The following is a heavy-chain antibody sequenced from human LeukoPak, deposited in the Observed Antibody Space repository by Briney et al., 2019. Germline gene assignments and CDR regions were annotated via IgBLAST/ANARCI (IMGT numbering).Heavy chain of an antibody. CDR3: ARDQGYCSSTSCHSLGFDY. D-gene: IGHD2-2*01. Sequence: GRSLRLSCAASGFTFSSYAMHWVRQAPGKGLEWVAVISYDGSNKYYADSVKGRFTISRDNSKSTLYLQMNSLRAEDTAVYYCARDQGYCSSTSCHSLGFDYWGQGTLVTVSS. CDR2: ISYDGSNK. CDR1: GFTFSSYA. V-gene: IGHV3-30*01. J-gene: IGHJ4*02.